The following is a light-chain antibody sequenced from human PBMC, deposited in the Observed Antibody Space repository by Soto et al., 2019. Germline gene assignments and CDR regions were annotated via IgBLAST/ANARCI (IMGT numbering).Light chain of an antibody. CDR1: QGISNY. J-gene: IGKJ4*01. V-gene: IGKV1-27*01. CDR2: AAS. Sequence: DIQMTQSPSSLSASVGDRVTITCRASQGISNYLAWYQQKPGKVPKLLIYAASTLYSGVPSRFIGSGSVTYFTLTISSLQPEDVATYYCQKYNSAPPTFGGGTKVELK. CDR3: QKYNSAPPT.